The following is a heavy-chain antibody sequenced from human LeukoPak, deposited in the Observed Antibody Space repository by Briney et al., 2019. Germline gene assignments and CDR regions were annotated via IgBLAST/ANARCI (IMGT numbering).Heavy chain of an antibody. V-gene: IGHV4-39*07. Sequence: SETLSLTCTVSGGSISSSSYYWSWIRQPPGKGLEWIGEINHSGSTNYNPSLKSRVTISVDTSKNQFSLKLSSVTAADTAVYYCARDKRARRNYYFDYWGQGTLVTVSS. CDR2: INHSGST. D-gene: IGHD6-6*01. CDR3: ARDKRARRNYYFDY. CDR1: GGSISSSSYY. J-gene: IGHJ4*02.